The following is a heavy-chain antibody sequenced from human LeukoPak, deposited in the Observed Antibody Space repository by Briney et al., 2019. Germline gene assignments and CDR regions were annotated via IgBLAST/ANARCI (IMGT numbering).Heavy chain of an antibody. J-gene: IGHJ4*02. Sequence: SETLSLTCAVYGGSFSGYYWSWLRHPPGKGREWIGEINHSGSTNYNPSLKSRVTISVDTSKNQFSLKLSSVTAADTAVYYCARGRGSSWLYYFDYWGQGTLVTVSS. CDR3: ARGRGSSWLYYFDY. CDR2: INHSGST. CDR1: GGSFSGYY. V-gene: IGHV4-34*01. D-gene: IGHD6-13*01.